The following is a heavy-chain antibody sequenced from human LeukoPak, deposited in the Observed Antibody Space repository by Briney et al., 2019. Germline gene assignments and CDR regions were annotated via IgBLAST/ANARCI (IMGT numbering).Heavy chain of an antibody. V-gene: IGHV4-38-2*02. CDR1: GYSISSGYY. CDR3: ANLDSRSGSHDY. Sequence: SETLSLTCTVSGYSISSGYYWGWIRQPPGKGLEWIGSIHYSARIYYNPSLKSRLTISPDTSKNQFSLKLPSVTAAGTAVYYCANLDSRSGSHDYWGQGTLVTVSS. D-gene: IGHD2-15*01. J-gene: IGHJ4*02. CDR2: IHYSARI.